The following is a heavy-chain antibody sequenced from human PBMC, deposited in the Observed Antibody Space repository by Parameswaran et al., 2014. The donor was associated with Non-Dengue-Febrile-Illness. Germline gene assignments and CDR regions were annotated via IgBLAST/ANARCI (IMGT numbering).Heavy chain of an antibody. Sequence: VRQMPGKGLEWVANIKQDGSEKYYVDSVKGRFTISRDNAKNSLYLQMNSLRAEDTAVYYCARDGSSWYPPDYYYYGMDVWGQGTTVTVSS. J-gene: IGHJ6*02. CDR2: IKQDGSEK. D-gene: IGHD6-13*01. V-gene: IGHV3-7*01. CDR3: ARDGSSWYPPDYYYYGMDV.